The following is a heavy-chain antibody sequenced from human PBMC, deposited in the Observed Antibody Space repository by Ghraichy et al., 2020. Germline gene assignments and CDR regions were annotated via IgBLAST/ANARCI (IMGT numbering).Heavy chain of an antibody. CDR2: IYYSGST. D-gene: IGHD6-19*01. Sequence: SQTLSLTCTVSGGSISSYYWSWIRQPPGKGLEWIGYIYYSGSTNYNPSLKSRVTISVDTSKNQFSLKLSSVTAADTAVYYCARALSSGWYPSNFDYWGQGTLVTVSS. J-gene: IGHJ4*02. V-gene: IGHV4-59*01. CDR1: GGSISSYY. CDR3: ARALSSGWYPSNFDY.